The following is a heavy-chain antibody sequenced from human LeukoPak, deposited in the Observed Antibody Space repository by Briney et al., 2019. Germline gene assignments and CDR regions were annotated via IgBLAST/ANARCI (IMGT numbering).Heavy chain of an antibody. J-gene: IGHJ5*02. Sequence: PGGSLRLSCAASGFTFSSYWMSWVRQAPGKGLEWVANIKQDGSEKYYVDSVKGRFTSSRDNAKNSLYVQMNSLRAEGTAVYYCVRDHSGWSLDPWGQGTLVTVSS. CDR1: GFTFSSYW. V-gene: IGHV3-7*01. D-gene: IGHD6-19*01. CDR3: VRDHSGWSLDP. CDR2: IKQDGSEK.